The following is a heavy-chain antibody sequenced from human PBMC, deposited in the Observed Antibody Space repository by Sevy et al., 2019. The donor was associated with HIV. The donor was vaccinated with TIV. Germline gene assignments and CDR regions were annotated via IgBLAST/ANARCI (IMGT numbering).Heavy chain of an antibody. D-gene: IGHD3-22*01. CDR1: GFTFSTYA. J-gene: IGHJ1*01. V-gene: IGHV3-30-3*01. Sequence: GGSLRLSCAASGFTFSTYAMHWVRQAPGKGLEWVAVISYDGSNKYYADSVKGRFTISRDNSKNTLYLQMNSLRAEDTAVYYCAREGTFYYDRTPSGFQYWGQGTLVTVSS. CDR3: AREGTFYYDRTPSGFQY. CDR2: ISYDGSNK.